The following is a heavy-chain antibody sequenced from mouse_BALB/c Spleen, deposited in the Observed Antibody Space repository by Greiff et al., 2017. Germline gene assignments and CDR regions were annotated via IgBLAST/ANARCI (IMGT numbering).Heavy chain of an antibody. CDR3: ARRGRAMDY. V-gene: IGHV3-2*02. CDR2: ISYSGST. Sequence: EVQLQQSGPGLVKPSQSLSLTCTVTGYSITSDYAWNWIRQFPGNKLEWMGYISYSGSTSYNPSLKSRISITRDTSKNQFFLQLNSVTTEDTATYYCARRGRAMDYWGQGTSVTVSS. CDR1: GYSITSDYA. J-gene: IGHJ4*01.